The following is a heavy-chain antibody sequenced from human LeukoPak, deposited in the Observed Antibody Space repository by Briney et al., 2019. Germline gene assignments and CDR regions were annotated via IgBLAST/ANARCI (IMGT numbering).Heavy chain of an antibody. V-gene: IGHV4-34*01. CDR3: VRHVARAFDI. CDR2: INHSGST. Sequence: PSETLSLTCAVYGGSFTKYYWSWIRQPPGKGLEWIGEINHSGSTKYNPSLKSRVTISIDTSKNQLSLKLSSVTAADTAVYSCVRHVARAFDIWGQGTKVTVSS. J-gene: IGHJ3*02. CDR1: GGSFTKYY.